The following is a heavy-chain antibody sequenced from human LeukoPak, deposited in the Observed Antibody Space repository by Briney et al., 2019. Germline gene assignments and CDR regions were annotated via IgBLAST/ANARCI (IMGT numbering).Heavy chain of an antibody. D-gene: IGHD3-3*01. CDR2: ISYDGSNK. CDR1: GFTFSSYA. V-gene: IGHV3-30*04. Sequence: GGSLRLSCEASGFTFSSYAMHWVRQAPGKGLEWVAVISYDGSNKYYADSVKGRFTISRDNSKNTLYLQMNSLRAEDTAVYYCARSGTRFWSGYYTEGDYFDYWGQGTLVTVSS. CDR3: ARSGTRFWSGYYTEGDYFDY. J-gene: IGHJ4*02.